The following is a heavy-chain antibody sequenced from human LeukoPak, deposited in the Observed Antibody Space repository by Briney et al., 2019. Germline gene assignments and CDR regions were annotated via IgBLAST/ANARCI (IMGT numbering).Heavy chain of an antibody. J-gene: IGHJ4*02. CDR1: GGSVSSTNW. CDR2: VHLDGRT. D-gene: IGHD6-25*01. Sequence: PSETLSLTCGVSGGSVSSTNWWTWIRQPPGKGLEWIGEVHLDGRTNFNPSLKSRLTMSVDLSKNHVSLKLTSVTAADTAVYYCAREGGFYRPLDYSGQGTLVTVSS. V-gene: IGHV4-4*02. CDR3: AREGGFYRPLDY.